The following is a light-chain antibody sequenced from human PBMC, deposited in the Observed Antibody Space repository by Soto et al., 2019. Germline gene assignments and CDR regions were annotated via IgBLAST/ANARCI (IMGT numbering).Light chain of an antibody. V-gene: IGKV4-1*01. CDR2: WAS. CDR1: QTVLYSSNNKNY. Sequence: IVMTQSPDSLAVSLGERANLNCKSSQTVLYSSNNKNYLAWYQQKPGQPPKLLIYWASTRESGVPDRFSGSGSGTDFTLTISSLQAEDVAVYYCQQYYSTPPITFGQGTRLEI. CDR3: QQYYSTPPIT. J-gene: IGKJ5*01.